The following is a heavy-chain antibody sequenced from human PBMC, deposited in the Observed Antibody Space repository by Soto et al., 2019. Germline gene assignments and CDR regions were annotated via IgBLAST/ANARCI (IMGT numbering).Heavy chain of an antibody. CDR1: GASISTRGFA. CDR3: ARAVFSSILYIDL. CDR2: IYPSGAT. J-gene: IGHJ6*03. D-gene: IGHD3-10*01. V-gene: IGHV4-30-2*01. Sequence: SETLSLTCAISGASISTRGFAWSWIRQPPGKGLEWIGYIYPSGATYYNPSLKSRVTISLETSKNRFSLNVNSATAADTAVYYCARAVFSSILYIDLWGQGTTVTVSS.